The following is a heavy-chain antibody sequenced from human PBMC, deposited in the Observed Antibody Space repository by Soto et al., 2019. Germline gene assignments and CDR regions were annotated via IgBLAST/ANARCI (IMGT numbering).Heavy chain of an antibody. D-gene: IGHD4-17*01. J-gene: IGHJ6*02. V-gene: IGHV5-51*01. Sequence: GESLKISCKGSGYSLISYWIGWVRQMPGKGLEWMGIIYPRDSDARYNPSFQGQVTISADKSISTVYLQWSSLKASDTAMYYCARTTVTDKFMDVWGQGTTVTVSS. CDR2: IYPRDSDA. CDR1: GYSLISYW. CDR3: ARTTVTDKFMDV.